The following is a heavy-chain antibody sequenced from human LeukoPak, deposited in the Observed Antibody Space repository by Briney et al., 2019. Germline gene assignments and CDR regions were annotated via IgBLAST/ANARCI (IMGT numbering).Heavy chain of an antibody. Sequence: PSQTLSLTCTVSGGSLNSPGYYWSCIRHRPGKGLEWIGYVSYSGRTYYNPSLKPRLSSSLDSSRNHFSLKLSYVTAADMGVYYCARAVDYCGGGYPEVAIWFDPWGKGTLVTVSS. CDR2: VSYSGRT. CDR3: ARAVDYCGGGYPEVAIWFDP. D-gene: IGHD2-21*01. V-gene: IGHV4-31*03. J-gene: IGHJ5*02. CDR1: GGSLNSPGYY.